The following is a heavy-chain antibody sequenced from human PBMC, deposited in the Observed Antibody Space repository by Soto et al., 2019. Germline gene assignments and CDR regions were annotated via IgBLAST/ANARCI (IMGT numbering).Heavy chain of an antibody. Sequence: GGSLRLSCAASGFTFSSYGMHWVRQAPGKGLEWVAVIWYDGSNKYYADSVKGRFTISRDNSKNTLYLQMNSLRAEDTAVYYCARDRARSSLDYWGQGTLVTVSS. V-gene: IGHV3-33*01. CDR3: ARDRARSSLDY. CDR1: GFTFSSYG. J-gene: IGHJ4*02. D-gene: IGHD6-13*01. CDR2: IWYDGSNK.